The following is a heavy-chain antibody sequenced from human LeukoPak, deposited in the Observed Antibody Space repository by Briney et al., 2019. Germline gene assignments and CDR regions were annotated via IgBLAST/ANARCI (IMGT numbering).Heavy chain of an antibody. CDR2: IYYSGST. Sequence: SETLSLTCAVSGGSISSGGYSWSWIRQPPGKGLEWIGSIYYSGSTYYNPSLKSRVTISVDTSKNQFSLKLSSVTAADTAVYYCARGGGDYWGQGTLVTVSS. V-gene: IGHV4-39*07. CDR1: GGSISSGGYS. CDR3: ARGGGDY. J-gene: IGHJ4*02. D-gene: IGHD3-16*01.